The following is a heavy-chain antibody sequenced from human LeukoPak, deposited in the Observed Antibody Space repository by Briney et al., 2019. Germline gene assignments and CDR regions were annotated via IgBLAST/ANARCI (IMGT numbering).Heavy chain of an antibody. Sequence: PGGSLRLSCAASGFTFSSYEMNWVRQAPGKGLEWVSTISGSGTSTYYADSVKGRFTISRDNSKNTLYLQMNSLRAEDTAVYYCVKGILTGYWGQGTLVTVSS. CDR3: VKGILTGY. CDR1: GFTFSSYE. J-gene: IGHJ4*02. CDR2: ISGSGTST. V-gene: IGHV3-23*01.